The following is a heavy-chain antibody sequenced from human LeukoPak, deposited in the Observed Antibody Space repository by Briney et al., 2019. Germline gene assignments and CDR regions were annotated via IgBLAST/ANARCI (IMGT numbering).Heavy chain of an antibody. CDR1: GITLSNYG. Sequence: PGGSLRLSCAVSGITLSNYGMSWVRQAPGKGLEWVAGISDSGGSTNYADSVKGRFTISRDSPKNTLYLQMTSLRAEDTAVYYCARGPAAAEQYAFDIWGQGTMVTVSS. CDR3: ARGPAAAEQYAFDI. CDR2: ISDSGGST. V-gene: IGHV3-23*01. J-gene: IGHJ3*02. D-gene: IGHD6-13*01.